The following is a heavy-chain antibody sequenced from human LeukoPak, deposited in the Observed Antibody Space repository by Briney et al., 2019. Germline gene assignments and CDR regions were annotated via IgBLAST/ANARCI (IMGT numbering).Heavy chain of an antibody. J-gene: IGHJ6*02. CDR3: ATRGNGDQNYYYYGTDV. D-gene: IGHD4-17*01. CDR1: GYTLTELS. V-gene: IGHV1-24*01. CDR2: FDPEDGET. Sequence: ASVKVSCKVSGYTLTELSMHWVRQAPGKGLEWMGGFDPEDGETIYAQKFQGRVTMTEDTSTDTAYMELSSLRSEDTAVYYCATRGNGDQNYYYYGTDVWGQGTTVTVSS.